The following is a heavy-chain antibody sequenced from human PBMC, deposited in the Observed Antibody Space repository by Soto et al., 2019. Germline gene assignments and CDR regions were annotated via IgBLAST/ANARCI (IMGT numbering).Heavy chain of an antibody. D-gene: IGHD6-13*01. CDR2: ISYDGSSE. CDR3: AKDGSTSAGYGMDV. CDR1: GFTFSSYD. J-gene: IGHJ6*02. V-gene: IGHV3-30*18. Sequence: QVQLVESGGGVVQPGRSLRLSCAASGFTFSSYDIHWVRQAPGKGLEWVAVISYDGSSEYYADSVKGRFTISGDNSKNTLYLQMNSLRAEDTAVYYCAKDGSTSAGYGMDVWGQGTTVTVSS.